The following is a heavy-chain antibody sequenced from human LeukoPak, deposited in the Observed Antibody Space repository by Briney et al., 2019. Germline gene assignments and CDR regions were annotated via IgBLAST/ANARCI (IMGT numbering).Heavy chain of an antibody. CDR3: AKDLSVGESRFFASVDY. CDR2: VSYDGSNK. CDR1: GFTFSTYG. D-gene: IGHD3-3*01. J-gene: IGHJ4*02. V-gene: IGHV3-30*18. Sequence: GGSLRLSCAASGFTFSTYGMHWVRQAPGKGLEWVAVVSYDGSNKYYADSVKGRFTISRDNSKTTLSLQMNTLRAEDTAVYYCAKDLSVGESRFFASVDYWGQGTLVTVSS.